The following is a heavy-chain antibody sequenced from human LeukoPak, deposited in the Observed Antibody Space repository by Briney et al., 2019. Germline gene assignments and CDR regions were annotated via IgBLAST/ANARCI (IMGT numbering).Heavy chain of an antibody. CDR3: ARVRGYCSGGSCQFRDYYGMDV. D-gene: IGHD2-15*01. V-gene: IGHV1-3*01. CDR2: ISAYNGNT. J-gene: IGHJ6*02. CDR1: GYTFTNYA. Sequence: GASVRVSCKASGYTFTNYAMHWVRQAPGQGLEWMGWISAYNGNTNYAQKFQGRVTITADESTSTAYMELSSLRSEDTAVYYCARVRGYCSGGSCQFRDYYGMDVWGQGTTVTVSS.